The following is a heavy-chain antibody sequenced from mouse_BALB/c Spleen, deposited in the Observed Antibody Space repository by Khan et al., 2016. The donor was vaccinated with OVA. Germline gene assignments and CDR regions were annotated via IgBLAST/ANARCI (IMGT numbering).Heavy chain of an antibody. CDR1: GYIFTSYW. J-gene: IGHJ2*01. CDR2: IYPGTDNT. D-gene: IGHD6-1*01. CDR3: AREEALYYFDY. Sequence: QVQLKESGGELVRPGTSVKLSCKTSGYIFTSYWIHWVKQRSGQGLEWIARIYPGTDNTYYNENFKDKATLTAAKSSSTVYLQLSSLKSEDSAVFFCAREEALYYFDYWGQGTTLTVSS. V-gene: IGHV1-76*01.